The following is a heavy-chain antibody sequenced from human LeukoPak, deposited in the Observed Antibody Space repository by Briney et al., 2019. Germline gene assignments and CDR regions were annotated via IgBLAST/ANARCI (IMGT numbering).Heavy chain of an antibody. CDR1: GYTFTGYY. CDR2: INPNSGGT. D-gene: IGHD6-19*01. CDR3: ARGPYSSGWLPKYYFDY. V-gene: IGHV1-2*03. J-gene: IGHJ4*02. Sequence: LVASVKVSCKASGYTFTGYYMHLVRQAPGQGLEWMGWINPNSGGTNYAQKFQGRVTMTRDTSISTAYMELSRLRSDDTAVYYCARGPYSSGWLPKYYFDYWGQGTLVTVSS.